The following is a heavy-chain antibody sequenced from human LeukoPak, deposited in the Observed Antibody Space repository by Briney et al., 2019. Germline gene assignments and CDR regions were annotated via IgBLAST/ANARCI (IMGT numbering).Heavy chain of an antibody. Sequence: PGGSLRLSCAASGFTFSSYGMHWVRQAPGKGLEWVAVIWYDGSNKYYADSVKGRFTISRDNSKNTLYLQMNSLRAEDTAVYYCAKDIETTVVSYYFDYWGQGTLVTVSS. J-gene: IGHJ4*02. CDR1: GFTFSSYG. CDR3: AKDIETTVVSYYFDY. D-gene: IGHD4-23*01. V-gene: IGHV3-33*06. CDR2: IWYDGSNK.